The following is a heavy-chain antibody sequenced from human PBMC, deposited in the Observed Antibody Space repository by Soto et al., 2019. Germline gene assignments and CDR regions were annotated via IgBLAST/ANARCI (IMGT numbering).Heavy chain of an antibody. J-gene: IGHJ4*02. CDR3: ASLSHSYDSSGYDY. CDR1: GYTFTSYD. Sequence: ASVKVSCKASGYTFTSYDINWVRQATGQGLEWMGWMNPNSGNTGYAQKFQGRVTMTRNTSISTAYMEMSSLRSEDTAVYYCASLSHSYDSSGYDYWGQGTLVTVSS. V-gene: IGHV1-8*01. CDR2: MNPNSGNT. D-gene: IGHD3-22*01.